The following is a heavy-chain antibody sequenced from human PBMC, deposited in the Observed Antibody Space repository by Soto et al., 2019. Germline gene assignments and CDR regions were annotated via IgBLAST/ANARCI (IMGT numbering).Heavy chain of an antibody. D-gene: IGHD5-12*01. Sequence: QVQLQESGPGLVKPSQTLSLTCTVSGASLSSGRSYWSWIRQHPGKVLEWIGYMFYSWSTYYHPSLKSRVNISADTSKNQCSLRLTSVTPADTAVYYCARDNGYGHFDSWGQGTLVTVSS. V-gene: IGHV4-31*03. CDR3: ARDNGYGHFDS. CDR2: MFYSWST. CDR1: GASLSSGRSY. J-gene: IGHJ4*02.